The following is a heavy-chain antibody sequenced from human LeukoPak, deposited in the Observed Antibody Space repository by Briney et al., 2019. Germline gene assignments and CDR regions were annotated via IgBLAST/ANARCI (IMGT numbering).Heavy chain of an antibody. CDR2: LTDSGGTT. CDR3: ARDHGEY. J-gene: IGHJ4*02. CDR1: GFTFSSYA. Sequence: GGSLRLSCVASGFTFSSYAMGWVRQAAGKRPEWVSSLTDSGGTTYYVDSVKGRFTISRDNSKNTLYLHMNSLRAEDTAVYYCARDHGEYWGQGTLVTVSS. V-gene: IGHV3-23*01. D-gene: IGHD7-27*01.